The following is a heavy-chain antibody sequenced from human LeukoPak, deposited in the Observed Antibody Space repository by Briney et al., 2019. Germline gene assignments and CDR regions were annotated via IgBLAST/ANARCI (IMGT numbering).Heavy chain of an antibody. CDR3: ARDIHCSGGSCYPNDAFDI. CDR2: IYYSGST. CDR1: GGSISSYY. V-gene: IGHV4-59*01. D-gene: IGHD2-15*01. J-gene: IGHJ3*02. Sequence: PETLSLTCTVSGGSISSYYWSWIRQPPGKGLEWIGYIYYSGSTNYNPSLKSRVTISVDTSKNQFSLKLSSVTAADTAVYYCARDIHCSGGSCYPNDAFDIWGQGTMVTVSS.